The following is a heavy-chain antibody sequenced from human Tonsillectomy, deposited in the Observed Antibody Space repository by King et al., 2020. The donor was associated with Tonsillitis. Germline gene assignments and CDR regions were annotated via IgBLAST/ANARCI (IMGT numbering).Heavy chain of an antibody. Sequence: QLVQSGGGVVQPGGSLRLSCAASGFTFNNYGMHWVRQAPDKGLKWVTFIRCDGRYTDYADSVKGRFTISRDNSKTTLYLQMDSLRAEDTAVYYCAKDFSEARFGALVYFDYWGQGTLVTVSS. D-gene: IGHD3-10*01. J-gene: IGHJ4*02. CDR3: AKDFSEARFGALVYFDY. CDR2: IRCDGRYT. V-gene: IGHV3-30*02. CDR1: GFTFNNYG.